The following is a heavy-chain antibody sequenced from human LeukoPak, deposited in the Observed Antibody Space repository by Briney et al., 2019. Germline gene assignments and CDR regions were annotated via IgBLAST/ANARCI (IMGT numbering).Heavy chain of an antibody. CDR3: ARAARHFDWLLHNYYYYYMDV. CDR1: GFTFSSYE. Sequence: GGSLRLSCAASGFTFSSYEMNWVRQAPGKGLEWVSYISSSGSTIYYADSVKGRFTISRDNAKNSLYLQMNSLRAEDTAVYYCARAARHFDWLLHNYYYYYMDVWGKGTTVTISS. D-gene: IGHD3-9*01. J-gene: IGHJ6*03. V-gene: IGHV3-48*03. CDR2: ISSSGSTI.